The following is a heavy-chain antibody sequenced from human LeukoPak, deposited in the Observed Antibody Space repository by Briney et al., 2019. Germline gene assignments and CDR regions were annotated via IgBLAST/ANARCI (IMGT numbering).Heavy chain of an antibody. Sequence: PSETLSLTCAVYGGSFSGYYWSWIRQPPGKGLEWIGEINHSGSTNYNPSLKSRVTISVDTSKNQFSLKLSSVTAADTAVYYCERQSFKWELLISPSRGRGYFDYWGQGTLVTVSS. CDR2: INHSGST. CDR3: ERQSFKWELLISPSRGRGYFDY. V-gene: IGHV4-34*01. J-gene: IGHJ4*02. D-gene: IGHD1-26*01. CDR1: GGSFSGYY.